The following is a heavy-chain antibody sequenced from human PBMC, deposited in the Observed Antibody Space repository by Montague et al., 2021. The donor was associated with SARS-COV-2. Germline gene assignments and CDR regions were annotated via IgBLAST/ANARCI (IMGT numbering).Heavy chain of an antibody. D-gene: IGHD2-2*01. CDR2: IYSSGST. Sequence: SETLSLTCTVSAGSISGYYWNWIRQPPGKGLEWIWYIYSSGSTNYNPSLKSRVTMSVDTSKNQLSLNLSSVTAADTAVYYCARDSLVASYYYYGVDVWGQGTTVTVAS. CDR3: ARDSLVASYYYYGVDV. CDR1: AGSISGYY. V-gene: IGHV4-59*13. J-gene: IGHJ6*02.